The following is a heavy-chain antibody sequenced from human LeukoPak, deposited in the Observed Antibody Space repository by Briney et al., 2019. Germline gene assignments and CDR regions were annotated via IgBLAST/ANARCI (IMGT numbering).Heavy chain of an antibody. D-gene: IGHD3-22*01. CDR1: GGSFSGYY. Sequence: SETLSLTCAVYGGSFSGYYWSWIRQPPGKALEWIGEINHSGSTNYNPSLKSRVTISVDTSKNQFSLKLSSVTAADTAVYYCASVYDSSGYYPFWGQGTLVTVSS. CDR3: ASVYDSSGYYPF. V-gene: IGHV4-34*01. J-gene: IGHJ4*02. CDR2: INHSGST.